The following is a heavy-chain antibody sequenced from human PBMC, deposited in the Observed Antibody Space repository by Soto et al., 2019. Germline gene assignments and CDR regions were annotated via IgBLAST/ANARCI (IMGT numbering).Heavy chain of an antibody. D-gene: IGHD7-27*01. CDR2: IYYSGST. CDR1: GGSISSYY. J-gene: IGHJ4*02. Sequence: SETLSLTCTVSGGSISSYYWSWIRQPPGRGLEWIGYIYYSGSTNYNPSLKSRVTISVDTSKNQFSLKVSSVTAADTAVYYCARRWGTSFDFWGQGTLVTVSS. CDR3: ARRWGTSFDF. V-gene: IGHV4-59*01.